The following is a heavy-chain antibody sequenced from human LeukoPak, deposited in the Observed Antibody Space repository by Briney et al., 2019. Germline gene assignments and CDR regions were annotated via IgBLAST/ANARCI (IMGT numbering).Heavy chain of an antibody. CDR3: ANHHTANYFDY. CDR1: GFTFSTYW. CDR2: IEEYGNEI. D-gene: IGHD5-18*01. V-gene: IGHV3-7*01. Sequence: GGSLRLSCAASGFTFSTYWMGWVRQAPGKGLEWVANIEEYGNEIHYVDSVKGRFTISRDNSKNTLYLQMNSLRAEDTAVYYCANHHTANYFDYWGQGTLVTVSS. J-gene: IGHJ4*02.